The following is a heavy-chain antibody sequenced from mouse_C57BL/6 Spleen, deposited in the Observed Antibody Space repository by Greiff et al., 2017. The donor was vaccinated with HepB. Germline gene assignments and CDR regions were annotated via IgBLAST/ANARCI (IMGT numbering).Heavy chain of an antibody. CDR2: ISDGGSYT. CDR1: GFTFSSYA. CDR3: AREAMVTTGYFDY. D-gene: IGHD2-3*01. J-gene: IGHJ2*01. Sequence: EVTLVESGGGLVKPGGSLKLSCAASGFTFSSYAMSWVRQTPEKRLEWVATISDGGSYTYYPDNVKGRFTISRDNAKNNLYLQMIHLKSDDTAMYYCAREAMVTTGYFDYWGQGTTLTVSS. V-gene: IGHV5-4*01.